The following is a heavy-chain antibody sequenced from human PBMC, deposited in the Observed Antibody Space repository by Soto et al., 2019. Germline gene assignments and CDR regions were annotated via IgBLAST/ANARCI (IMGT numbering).Heavy chain of an antibody. CDR1: GFTFSDSS. CDR2: ISSGTSYT. V-gene: IGHV3-11*06. Sequence: QVQLVESGGGLVRPGESLRLSCAASGFTFSDSSMNWIRQAPGKGLEWVSYISSGTSYTNYADSVKGRFTISRDNAKNSLFLHMNSLRAEDMAVYYCARSMVSSTRVDPCGQGTLVTVSS. D-gene: IGHD6-13*01. J-gene: IGHJ5*02. CDR3: ARSMVSSTRVDP.